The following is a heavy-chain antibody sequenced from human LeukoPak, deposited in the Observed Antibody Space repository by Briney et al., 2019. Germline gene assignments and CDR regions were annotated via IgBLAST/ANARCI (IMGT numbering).Heavy chain of an antibody. V-gene: IGHV3-7*01. CDR2: IKQDGSQT. CDR1: GFTFSSYG. J-gene: IGHJ4*02. Sequence: GGSLRLSCAASGFTFSSYGMHWVRQAPGKGLEWMANIKQDGSQTYYVDSVKGRFTISRDNAKNSLYLQMNSLRAEDTALYYCARKGLPDYWGQGTLVTVSS. CDR3: ARKGLPDY.